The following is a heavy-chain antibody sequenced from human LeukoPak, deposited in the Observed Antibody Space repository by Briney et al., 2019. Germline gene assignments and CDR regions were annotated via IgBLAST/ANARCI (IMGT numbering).Heavy chain of an antibody. CDR1: GFTFSSYG. CDR2: ISYDGSNK. J-gene: IGHJ4*02. CDR3: AKDNSVYGDYPTKPDY. Sequence: GGSLRLSCAASGFTFSSYGMHWVRQAPGKGLEWVAVISYDGSNKYYADSVKGRFTISRDNSKDTLYLQMNSLRAEDTAVYYCAKDNSVYGDYPTKPDYWGQGTLVTVSS. V-gene: IGHV3-30*18. D-gene: IGHD4-17*01.